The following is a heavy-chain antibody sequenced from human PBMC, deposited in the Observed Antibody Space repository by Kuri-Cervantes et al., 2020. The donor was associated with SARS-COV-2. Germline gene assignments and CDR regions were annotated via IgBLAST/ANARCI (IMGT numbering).Heavy chain of an antibody. CDR1: GGSFSGYQ. Sequence: SQTLSLTCAVFGGSFSGYQWGWMRQSPGEGLEWIGEINHSGGTNYNSSLKSRVTISVDTSKNQFSLILTSVTAADTAVYYCARGLIGLVPAPVLGLGPHYYYFHMDVWGQGTTVTVSS. D-gene: IGHD2-2*01. CDR2: INHSGGT. V-gene: IGHV4-34*01. J-gene: IGHJ6*02. CDR3: ARGLIGLVPAPVLGLGPHYYYFHMDV.